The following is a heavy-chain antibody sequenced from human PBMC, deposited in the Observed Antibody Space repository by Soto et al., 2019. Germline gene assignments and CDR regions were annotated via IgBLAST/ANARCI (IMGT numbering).Heavy chain of an antibody. J-gene: IGHJ6*03. V-gene: IGHV4-31*03. Sequence: SSETLSLTCTVSGGSISSGGYYWSWIRQHPGKGLEWIGYIYYSGSTYYNLSLKSRVTISVDTSKNQFSLKLSSVTAADTAVYYCASTTDMITSPPYYYYYMDVWGKGTTVTVSS. CDR3: ASTTDMITSPPYYYYYMDV. CDR1: GGSISSGGYY. D-gene: IGHD3-16*01. CDR2: IYYSGST.